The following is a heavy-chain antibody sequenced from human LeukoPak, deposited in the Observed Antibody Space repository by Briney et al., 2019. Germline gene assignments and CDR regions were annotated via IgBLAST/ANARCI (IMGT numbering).Heavy chain of an antibody. J-gene: IGHJ4*02. V-gene: IGHV4-30-2*01. D-gene: IGHD3-22*01. Sequence: PSETLSLTCTVSGGSISSYSWSWIRQPPGKGLEWIGYIYHSGSTYYNPSLKSRVTISVDRSKNQFSLKLSSVTAADTAVYYCARGAYDSSGYYYGFVYWGQGTLATVSS. CDR2: IYHSGST. CDR3: ARGAYDSSGYYYGFVY. CDR1: GGSISSYS.